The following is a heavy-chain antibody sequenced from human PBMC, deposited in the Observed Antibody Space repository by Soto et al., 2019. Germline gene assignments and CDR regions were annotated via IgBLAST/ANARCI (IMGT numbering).Heavy chain of an antibody. V-gene: IGHV3-7*01. J-gene: IGHJ5*02. D-gene: IGHD2-2*01. Sequence: EVQLVESGGGLVQPGGSLRLSCAASGFTFSSYWMSWVRQAPGKGLEWVANIKQDGSEKYYVDSVKGRFTISRDNAKNSLYLQMNSPIAEDTAVYYCSRVPVPVPATAIGVNCFDPWGQGTLVTVSS. CDR1: GFTFSSYW. CDR3: SRVPVPVPATAIGVNCFDP. CDR2: IKQDGSEK.